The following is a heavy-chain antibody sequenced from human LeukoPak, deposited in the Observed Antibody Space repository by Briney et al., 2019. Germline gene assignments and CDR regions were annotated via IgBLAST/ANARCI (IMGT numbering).Heavy chain of an antibody. D-gene: IGHD5-12*01. CDR3: ARRGRGS. Sequence: GGSLRLSCAASGFNFDEYGMXXVXXGXXKGLEWVSGINWNGXXXGXADSVKGRXXXSRDXAKXSLYLQMNSLRAEDTALYYCARRGRGSWGQGTPVTVSS. CDR1: GFNFDEYG. CDR2: INWNGXXX. V-gene: IGHV3-20*04. J-gene: IGHJ4*02.